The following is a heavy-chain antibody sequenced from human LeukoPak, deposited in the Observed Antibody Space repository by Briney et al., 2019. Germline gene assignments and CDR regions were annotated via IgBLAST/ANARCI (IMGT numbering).Heavy chain of an antibody. CDR2: ISGSGGRT. D-gene: IGHD3-22*01. Sequence: GGSLRLSCAASGFTFSSYAMNWVRQAPGKGLEWVSSISGSGGRTYHADSVKGRFTISRDNPKTTLFLQMNSLRAEDTALYYCAKEIEVAITGHYFDLWGRGTLVAVSS. J-gene: IGHJ2*01. V-gene: IGHV3-23*01. CDR3: AKEIEVAITGHYFDL. CDR1: GFTFSSYA.